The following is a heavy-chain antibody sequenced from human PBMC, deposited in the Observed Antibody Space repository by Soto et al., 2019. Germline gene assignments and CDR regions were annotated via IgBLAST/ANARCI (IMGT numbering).Heavy chain of an antibody. CDR3: ARGDGYIYGNTFDS. CDR2: ISYDGSNK. J-gene: IGHJ4*02. Sequence: PGGSLGLSCASSGFTFNNYAMHWFRQAPGKGLEWVAFISYDGSNKYYADSVTGRFTISRDNSRNTLYLQMNSLRAEDTAVFYCARGDGYIYGNTFDSWGQGTLVTVSS. D-gene: IGHD5-18*01. V-gene: IGHV3-30-3*01. CDR1: GFTFNNYA.